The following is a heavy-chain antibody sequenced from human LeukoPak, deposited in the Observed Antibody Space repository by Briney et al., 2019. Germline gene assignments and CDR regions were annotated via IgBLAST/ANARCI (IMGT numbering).Heavy chain of an antibody. V-gene: IGHV3-11*01. CDR3: ARVLAEMAAVWRDDVFDI. CDR1: GFTFSDYY. CDR2: ISSSGSTI. Sequence: GGSLRLSCAASGFTFSDYYMSWIRQAPGKGLEWVSYISSSGSTIYYADSAKGRFTISRDNAKNSLYLQMNSLRAEDTAVYYCARVLAEMAAVWRDDVFDIWGQGTMVTVSS. J-gene: IGHJ3*02. D-gene: IGHD5-24*01.